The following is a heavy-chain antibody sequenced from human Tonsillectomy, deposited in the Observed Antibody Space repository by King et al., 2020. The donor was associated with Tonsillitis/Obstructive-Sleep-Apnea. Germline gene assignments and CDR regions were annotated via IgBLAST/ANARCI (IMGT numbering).Heavy chain of an antibody. CDR3: AKDYINGNGIFDAFDL. V-gene: IGHV3-23*04. Sequence: VQLVESGGGLVQPGGSLRLSCTVSGFTFSHYAMSLVRQALGKGLEWGSTIGGGEPYYYADSVKGRFTISRDDSKNTLYLDLNSLRADDTAVYYCAKDYINGNGIFDAFDLWGQGTVVTVSS. CDR1: GFTFSHYA. J-gene: IGHJ3*01. D-gene: IGHD3-3*02. CDR2: IGGGEPY.